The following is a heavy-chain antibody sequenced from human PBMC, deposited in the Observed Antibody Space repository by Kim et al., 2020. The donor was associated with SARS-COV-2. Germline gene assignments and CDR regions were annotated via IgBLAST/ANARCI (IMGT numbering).Heavy chain of an antibody. CDR1: GYTFTKYG. V-gene: IGHV7-4-1*02. J-gene: IGHJ4*02. CDR2: INTNTGNP. CDR3: AREGDTETIAAPDY. D-gene: IGHD6-6*01. Sequence: ASVKVSCKASGYTFTKYGMNCVRQAPGQGLEWMGWINTNTGNPTYAQGFTGRFVFSLDTSVNTAHLLITSLKAEDTAVYYCAREGDTETIAAPDYWGRGTLVTVSS.